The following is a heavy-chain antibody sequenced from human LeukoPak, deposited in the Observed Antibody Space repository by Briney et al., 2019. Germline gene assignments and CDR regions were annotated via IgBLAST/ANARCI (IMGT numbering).Heavy chain of an antibody. J-gene: IGHJ4*02. D-gene: IGHD2-15*01. CDR3: AKKNYPSLGYCSGGSCPN. CDR2: ISGSGANT. V-gene: IGHV3-23*01. CDR1: GFSFSSYA. Sequence: GGSLRLSCAASGFSFSSYAMSWVRQAPGKGLECVSTISGSGANTYYADSVKGRFTISRGNSKNTLYLQMNSLRAEDTAVYYCAKKNYPSLGYCSGGSCPNWGQGTLVTVSS.